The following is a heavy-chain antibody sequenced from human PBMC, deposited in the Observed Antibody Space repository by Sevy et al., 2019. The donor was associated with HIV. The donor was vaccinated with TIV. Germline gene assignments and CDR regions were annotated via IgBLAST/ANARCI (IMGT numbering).Heavy chain of an antibody. Sequence: GESLKISCKGSGYTFTSYWIGWVRQMPGKGLEWMGIIYPGDSDTKYSPSFQGQVTISADKSISTAYLQWSSLKDSDTAMYYCARQYSSSSSYYYYFAMDVWGQGTTVTVSS. CDR2: IYPGDSDT. CDR1: GYTFTSYW. D-gene: IGHD6-6*01. V-gene: IGHV5-51*01. CDR3: ARQYSSSSSYYYYFAMDV. J-gene: IGHJ6*02.